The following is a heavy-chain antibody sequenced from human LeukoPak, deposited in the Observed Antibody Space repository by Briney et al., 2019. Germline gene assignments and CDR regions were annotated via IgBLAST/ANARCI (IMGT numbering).Heavy chain of an antibody. CDR2: INPNSGGT. D-gene: IGHD2-15*01. J-gene: IGHJ6*03. CDR3: ARAQGRLLLSPYYYYMDV. Sequence: ASVKVSCKASGYTFTGYYMHWVRQAPGQGLEWMGWINPNSGGTNYAQKFQGRVTMTRDTSISTAYMELSRLRSDDTAVYYCARAQGRLLLSPYYYYMDVWGKGTTVTVSS. CDR1: GYTFTGYY. V-gene: IGHV1-2*02.